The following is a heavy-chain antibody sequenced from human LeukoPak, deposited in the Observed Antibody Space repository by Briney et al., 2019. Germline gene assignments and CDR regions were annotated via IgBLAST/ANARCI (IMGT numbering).Heavy chain of an antibody. CDR1: GFTFSSYS. Sequence: GGSLRLSCAASGFTFSSYSMNWVRQAPGKGLEWVSSISSSSYIYYADSVKGRFTISRDNSKNTLYLQMNSLRAEDTAVYYCAKIGRSYDFWTGYYEEEVDYMDVWGKGTTVTVSS. CDR2: ISSSSYI. V-gene: IGHV3-21*04. CDR3: AKIGRSYDFWTGYYEEEVDYMDV. D-gene: IGHD3-3*01. J-gene: IGHJ6*03.